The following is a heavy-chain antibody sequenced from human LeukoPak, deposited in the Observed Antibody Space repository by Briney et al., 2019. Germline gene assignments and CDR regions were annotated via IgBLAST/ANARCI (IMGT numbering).Heavy chain of an antibody. J-gene: IGHJ3*02. V-gene: IGHV3-7*01. CDR3: ARVKMTTVPSKYAFDI. CDR1: GFTFSSYW. CDR2: IKQDGSEK. Sequence: PGGSLRLSCAASGFTFSSYWMSWVRQAPGKGLEWVANIKQDGSEKYYVDSVKGRFTISRDNAKNSLYLQMNSLRAEDTAVYYYARVKMTTVPSKYAFDIWGQGTMVTVSS. D-gene: IGHD4-17*01.